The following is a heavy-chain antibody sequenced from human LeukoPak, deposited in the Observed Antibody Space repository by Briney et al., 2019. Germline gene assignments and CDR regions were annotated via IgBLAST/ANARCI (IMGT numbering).Heavy chain of an antibody. V-gene: IGHV3-30-3*01. D-gene: IGHD6-19*01. J-gene: IGHJ6*02. CDR1: GSTFSSYA. CDR3: ARGTPSSSGWLYYGMDV. Sequence: GRSLRLSCAASGSTFSSYAMHWVRQAPGKGLEWVAVISYDGSNKYYADSVKGRFTISRDNSKNTLYLQMNSLRAEDTAVYYCARGTPSSSGWLYYGMDVWGQGTTVTVSS. CDR2: ISYDGSNK.